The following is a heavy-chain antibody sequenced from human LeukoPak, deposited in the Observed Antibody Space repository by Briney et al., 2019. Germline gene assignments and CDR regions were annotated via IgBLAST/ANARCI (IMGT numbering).Heavy chain of an antibody. V-gene: IGHV3-21*01. CDR3: ARGNVAVSRDY. CDR1: GFTFSTYS. D-gene: IGHD2-15*01. J-gene: IGHJ4*02. Sequence: GGSLRLSCAASGFTFSTYSMNWVRQAPGKGLEWVSSISSGSSYIYYADSVKGRFIISRDNAKSSLYLQVNSLGAEDTAVYYCARGNVAVSRDYWGQGTLATVSS. CDR2: ISSGSSYI.